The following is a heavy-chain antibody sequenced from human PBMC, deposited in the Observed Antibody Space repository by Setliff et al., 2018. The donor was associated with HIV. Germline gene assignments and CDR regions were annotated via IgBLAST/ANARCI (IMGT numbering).Heavy chain of an antibody. Sequence: ASVKVSCKTSGYTFGYNYIHWVRQAPGQGLEWMGRIAPNSGDTKYAQKFEGRVTVTRDTSINTVYMEVSSLGSEDTAVYYCASGSHGEGATDYWGLGTLVTVSS. CDR1: GYTFGYNY. CDR2: IAPNSGDT. D-gene: IGHD1-26*01. CDR3: ASGSHGEGATDY. V-gene: IGHV1-2*06. J-gene: IGHJ4*02.